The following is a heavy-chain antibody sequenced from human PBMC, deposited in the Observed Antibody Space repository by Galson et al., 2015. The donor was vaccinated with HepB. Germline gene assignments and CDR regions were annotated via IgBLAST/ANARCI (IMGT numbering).Heavy chain of an antibody. V-gene: IGHV3-21*01. CDR1: GFTFSTYT. D-gene: IGHD3-16*02. CDR3: ARGQVPGALGFDV. Sequence: SLRLSCAASGFTFSTYTMNWVRQAPGKGLEWVSSITSSSYYIYYADSLKGRLTSSRDDAKNTLYLQMNGLRAEDTAVYYCARGQVPGALGFDVWGQGTMVTV. J-gene: IGHJ3*01. CDR2: ITSSSYYI.